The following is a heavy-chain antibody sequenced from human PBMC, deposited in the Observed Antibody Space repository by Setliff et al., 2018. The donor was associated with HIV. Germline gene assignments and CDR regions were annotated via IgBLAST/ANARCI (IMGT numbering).Heavy chain of an antibody. D-gene: IGHD5-12*01. CDR3: AKDPRAAVATICDY. J-gene: IGHJ4*02. CDR1: GFTFSSYA. V-gene: IGHV3-23*03. Sequence: GGSLRLSCAASGFTFSSYAMSWVRQAPGKGLEWVSVIYSVGITYYTDSVKGRFTISRDNSKNTLYLQMNSLRAEDTAVYYCAKDPRAAVATICDYWGQGTLVTVSS. CDR2: IYSVGIT.